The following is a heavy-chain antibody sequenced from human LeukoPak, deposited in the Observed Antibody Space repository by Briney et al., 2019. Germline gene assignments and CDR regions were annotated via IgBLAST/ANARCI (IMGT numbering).Heavy chain of an antibody. CDR2: INPDSGGT. D-gene: IGHD3-22*01. J-gene: IGHJ4*02. CDR3: ASEYYYDSSGYTLDY. V-gene: IGHV1-2*04. CDR1: GYTFTGYY. Sequence: ASVKVSCRASGYTFTGYYMSWVRQAPGQGLEWMGWINPDSGGTHYAQNFQGWVTMTRDTSISTAYMELSRLRSDDTAVYYCASEYYYDSSGYTLDYWGQGTLVTVSS.